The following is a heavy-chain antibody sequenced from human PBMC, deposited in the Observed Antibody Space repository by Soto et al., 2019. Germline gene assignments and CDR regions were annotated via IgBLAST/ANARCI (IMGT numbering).Heavy chain of an antibody. Sequence: QVQLVESGGGVVQPGRSLRLSCAASGFMFRTYGMHWVRQAPGNGLVWVAVISYDGSRKYYGDSVKGRFTVSRANSKSTLSLQMNSPRLEDTATYYCAKAEVDTAMAMAVDYWGQGTLVTVSS. CDR1: GFMFRTYG. V-gene: IGHV3-30*18. J-gene: IGHJ4*02. CDR2: ISYDGSRK. D-gene: IGHD5-18*01. CDR3: AKAEVDTAMAMAVDY.